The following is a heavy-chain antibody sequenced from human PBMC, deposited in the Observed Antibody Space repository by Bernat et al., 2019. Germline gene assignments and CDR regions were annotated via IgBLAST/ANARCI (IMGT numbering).Heavy chain of an antibody. Sequence: EVQLLESGGGLVQPGGSLRLSCAASGFTFSSYAMSWVRQAPGKGLEWVSAISGSGCSTYYAESVKGRFTISRDNSKNTLYLQMNSLRAEDTAVYYWGRGGGYRNYSWGQGTLVTVSS. CDR2: ISGSGCST. V-gene: IGHV3-23*01. J-gene: IGHJ4*02. D-gene: IGHD4-11*01. CDR3: GRGGGYRNYS. CDR1: GFTFSSYA.